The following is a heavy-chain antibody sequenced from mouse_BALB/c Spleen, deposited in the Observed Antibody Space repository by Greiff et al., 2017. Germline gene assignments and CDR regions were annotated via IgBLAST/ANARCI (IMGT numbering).Heavy chain of an antibody. V-gene: IGHV1-69*02. CDR1: GYTFTSYW. CDR2: IDPSDSET. D-gene: IGHD4-1*01. J-gene: IGHJ2*01. CDR3: AILLTFDY. Sequence: QVQLQQPGAELVKPGAPVKLSCKASGYTFTSYWMNWVKQRPGRGLEWIGRIDPSDSETHYNQKFKDKATLTVDKSSSTAYIQLSSLTSEDSAVYYCAILLTFDYWGQGTTLTVSS.